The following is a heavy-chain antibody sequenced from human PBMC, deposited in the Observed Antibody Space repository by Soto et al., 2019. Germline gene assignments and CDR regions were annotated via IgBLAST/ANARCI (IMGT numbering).Heavy chain of an antibody. CDR3: ARDTVGAAHRDGMDV. CDR2: INHSGST. CDR1: GGSFSGYY. D-gene: IGHD1-26*01. V-gene: IGHV4-34*01. Sequence: SETLSLTCAVYGGSFSGYYWSWIRQPPGKGLEWIGEINHSGSTNYIPSLKSRVTISVDTSKNQFSLKLSSVTAADTAVYYCARDTVGAAHRDGMDVWGQGTTVTVSS. J-gene: IGHJ6*02.